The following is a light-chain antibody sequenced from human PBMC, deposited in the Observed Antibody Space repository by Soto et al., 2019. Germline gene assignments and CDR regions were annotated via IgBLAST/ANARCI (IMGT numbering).Light chain of an antibody. V-gene: IGKV3-11*01. Sequence: EVVLTQSPATLSLSPGERATLSCRASQSVYTYLAWFQQKPGQAPRLLIYGASNRATGIPARFSGSGSGTDFTLTISSLEPEDFAVYYCQQRTNWQSTFGGGTKVDSK. CDR2: GAS. CDR3: QQRTNWQST. J-gene: IGKJ4*01. CDR1: QSVYTY.